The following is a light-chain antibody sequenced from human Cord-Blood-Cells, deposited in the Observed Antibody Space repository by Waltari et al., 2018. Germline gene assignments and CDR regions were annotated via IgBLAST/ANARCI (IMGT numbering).Light chain of an antibody. CDR3: QQYNNWPPWT. J-gene: IGKJ1*01. Sequence: EIVMTQSPATLSVSPGERATIPCRASQSVSSNLAWYQQKPGQAPRLLIYGASTRAPGIPARFSGSGSGTEFTLTISSLQSEDFAVYYCQQYNNWPPWTFGQGTKVEIK. CDR2: GAS. V-gene: IGKV3-15*01. CDR1: QSVSSN.